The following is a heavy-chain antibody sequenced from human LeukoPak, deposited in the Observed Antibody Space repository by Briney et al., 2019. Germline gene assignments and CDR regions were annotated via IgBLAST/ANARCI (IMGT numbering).Heavy chain of an antibody. J-gene: IGHJ5*02. Sequence: SETLSLTCAVYGGSFSGYYWSWIRRPPGKGLEWIGEINHSGSTNYNPSLKSRVTISVDTSKNQFSLKLSSVTAADTAVYYCARGRTYYYDSSGYYYDPNWFDPWGQGTLVTVSS. V-gene: IGHV4-34*01. D-gene: IGHD3-22*01. CDR1: GGSFSGYY. CDR3: ARGRTYYYDSSGYYYDPNWFDP. CDR2: INHSGST.